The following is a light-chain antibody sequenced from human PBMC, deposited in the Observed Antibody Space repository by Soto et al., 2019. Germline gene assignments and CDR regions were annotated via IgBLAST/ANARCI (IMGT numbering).Light chain of an antibody. CDR3: QQSSSAPPYT. CDR2: GAF. Sequence: DIQMTQAPSSLSASVGDRVTITCRASQPISTYLNWYQLTPGKAPRLLIYGAFTLQSGVPSRFSGSGSGTDFTLTISNLQPEDVASYYCQQSSSAPPYTFGKGTKLEIK. J-gene: IGKJ2*01. V-gene: IGKV1-39*01. CDR1: QPISTY.